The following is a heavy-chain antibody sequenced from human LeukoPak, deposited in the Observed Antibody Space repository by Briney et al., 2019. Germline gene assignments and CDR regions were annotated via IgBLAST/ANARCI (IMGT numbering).Heavy chain of an antibody. CDR3: AREGNYYGSGSYYKGFDY. Sequence: GGSLRLSCAASGFTFSSYSMNWVRQAPGKGLEWVSYIRSSSRTIYYADSVKGRFTISRDNAKNSLYLQMNSLRAEDTAVYYCAREGNYYGSGSYYKGFDYWGQGTLVTVSS. CDR1: GFTFSSYS. CDR2: IRSSSRTI. J-gene: IGHJ4*02. V-gene: IGHV3-48*04. D-gene: IGHD3-10*01.